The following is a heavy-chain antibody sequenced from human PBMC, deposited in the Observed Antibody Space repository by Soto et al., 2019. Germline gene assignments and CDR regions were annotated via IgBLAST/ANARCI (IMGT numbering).Heavy chain of an antibody. CDR2: IIPMFGTG. CDR1: GGTFSSYA. J-gene: IGHJ5*02. D-gene: IGHD3-22*01. V-gene: IGHV1-69*12. Sequence: QVQLVQSGAEVKKPGSSVKVSCKASGGTFSSYAITWVRQAPGQGLEWMGGIIPMFGTGNHAQKFQGRVTVPAAGSTSPAYIELRSRRSEVTAVYYCARDRGPSSGYYPYWFDPWGQGTLVTVSS. CDR3: ARDRGPSSGYYPYWFDP.